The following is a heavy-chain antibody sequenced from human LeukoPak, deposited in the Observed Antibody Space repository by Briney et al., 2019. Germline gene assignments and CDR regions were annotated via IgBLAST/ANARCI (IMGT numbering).Heavy chain of an antibody. J-gene: IGHJ4*02. Sequence: QSGRSLRLSCAPAGFIFSDSWMHWVRHAPGKGLVWVSRINRDVSSTIYADSVKGRFTISRNNAKNTLYLQMNSLRAEDTGVYYCAGGYLADYWGQGILVTVSS. CDR3: AGGYLADY. CDR2: INRDVSST. V-gene: IGHV3-74*01. CDR1: GFIFSDSW. D-gene: IGHD3-22*01.